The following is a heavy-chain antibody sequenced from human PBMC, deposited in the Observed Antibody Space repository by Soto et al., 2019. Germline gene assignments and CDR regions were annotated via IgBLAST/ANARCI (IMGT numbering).Heavy chain of an antibody. V-gene: IGHV3-30-3*01. CDR3: ARDRVVPAANYYYYGMDV. Sequence: PGGSLRLSCAASGFTFSSYAMHWVRQAPGKGLEWVAVISYDGSNKYYADSVKGRFTISRDNSKNTLYLQMNSLRAEDTAVYYCARDRVVPAANYYYYGMDVWGQGTTVTVSS. CDR1: GFTFSSYA. CDR2: ISYDGSNK. J-gene: IGHJ6*02. D-gene: IGHD2-2*01.